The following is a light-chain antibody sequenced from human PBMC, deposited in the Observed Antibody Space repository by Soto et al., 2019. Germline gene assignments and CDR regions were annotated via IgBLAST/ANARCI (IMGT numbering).Light chain of an antibody. J-gene: IGLJ2*01. CDR2: DVS. CDR1: SSDVGGYNY. V-gene: IGLV2-14*01. CDR3: SSYTSSSTQVG. Sequence: QSALTQPASVSGSPGQSITISCTGTSSDVGGYNYVSWYQQHPGKAPKLMIYDVSNRPSGVSNRFSGSKAGNTASLTISGLQAEDEAYYYCSSYTSSSTQVGFGGGTKVTVL.